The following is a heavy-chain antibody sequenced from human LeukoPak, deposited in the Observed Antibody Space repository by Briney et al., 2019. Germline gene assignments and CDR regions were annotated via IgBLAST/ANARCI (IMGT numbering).Heavy chain of an antibody. V-gene: IGHV4-4*07. Sequence: PSETLSLTCTVSGGSISSYYWSWIRQPAGKGLEWIGRIYTTGSTNYNPSLKSRVTMSVDTSKNQFSLKLSFVTAADTAVYYCAREAGDTNGYYYDKGAFDIWGQGTKVTVSS. J-gene: IGHJ3*02. CDR1: GGSISSYY. CDR3: AREAGDTNGYYYDKGAFDI. CDR2: IYTTGST. D-gene: IGHD3-22*01.